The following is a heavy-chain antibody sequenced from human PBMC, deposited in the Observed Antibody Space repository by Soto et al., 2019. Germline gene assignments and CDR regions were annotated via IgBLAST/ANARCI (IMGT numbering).Heavy chain of an antibody. J-gene: IGHJ5*02. Sequence: SETLSLTCTVSGGSISSGGYYWSWIRQHPGKGLEWIGYIYYSGSTYYNPSLKSRVTISVDTSKNQFSLKLSSVTAADTAVYYCARSEEDTVTQSGWFDPWGQGTLVTVSS. CDR3: ARSEEDTVTQSGWFDP. D-gene: IGHD4-4*01. CDR1: GGSISSGGYY. CDR2: IYYSGST. V-gene: IGHV4-31*03.